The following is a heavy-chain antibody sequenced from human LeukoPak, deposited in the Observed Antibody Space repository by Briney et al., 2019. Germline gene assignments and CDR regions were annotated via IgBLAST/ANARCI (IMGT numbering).Heavy chain of an antibody. CDR1: GFTFRSYA. J-gene: IGHJ4*02. D-gene: IGHD4-17*01. Sequence: GGSLRLSCAASGFTFRSYAMTWVRQAPGKGLVWVSGISGSGGSTYYADSVKGRFTISRDNSKNTLFLQMNSLRAEDTAVYYCAKDPYGDYVRYFDYWGQGTLVTVSS. V-gene: IGHV3-23*01. CDR3: AKDPYGDYVRYFDY. CDR2: ISGSGGST.